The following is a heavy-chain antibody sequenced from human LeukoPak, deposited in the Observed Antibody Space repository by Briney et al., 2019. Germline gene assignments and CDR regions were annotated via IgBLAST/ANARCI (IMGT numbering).Heavy chain of an antibody. CDR1: GFTFGSYA. D-gene: IGHD2-2*01. CDR2: ISSNGGST. Sequence: PGGSLRLSCAASGFTFGSYAMHWVRQAPGKGLEYVSAISSNGGSTYYANSVKGRFTISRDNSKNTLYLQMGSLRAEDMAVYYCARDSIYCSSTSCYRYFQHWGQGTLVTVSS. CDR3: ARDSIYCSSTSCYRYFQH. J-gene: IGHJ1*01. V-gene: IGHV3-64*01.